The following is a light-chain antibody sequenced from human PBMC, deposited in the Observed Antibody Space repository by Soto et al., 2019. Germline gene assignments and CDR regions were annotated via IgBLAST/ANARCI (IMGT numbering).Light chain of an antibody. Sequence: DIQRTQSPSTLPASVGHRVTITCGASQSISNWLAWYQQKPGTAPKLLIYHASTLESGVPSRFSGSGSGTDFTLTISRLETEDFAVYYCQQYGSSPTWTFGQGTKVDIK. V-gene: IGKV1-5*01. CDR1: QSISNW. J-gene: IGKJ1*01. CDR3: QQYGSSPTWT. CDR2: HAS.